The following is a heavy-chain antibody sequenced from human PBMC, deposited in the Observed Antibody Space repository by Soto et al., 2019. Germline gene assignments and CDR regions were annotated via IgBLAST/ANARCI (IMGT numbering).Heavy chain of an antibody. CDR3: VNPRSKVQIPTT. V-gene: IGHV3-64D*06. D-gene: IGHD4-17*01. CDR2: ISSNGDST. CDR1: GCTFSMFS. Sequence: VGSLRLSCSSSGCTFSMFSMHWVRQAPGKGLEYVSGISSNGDSTYYADSVKGRFTIYRDNSKNTLYLQMSSLRAVDTAVYYCVNPRSKVQIPTTWGQGTLVTVSS. J-gene: IGHJ5*02.